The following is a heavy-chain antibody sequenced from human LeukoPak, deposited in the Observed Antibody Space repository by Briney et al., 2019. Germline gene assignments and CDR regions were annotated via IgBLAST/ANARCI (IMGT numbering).Heavy chain of an antibody. D-gene: IGHD3-22*01. CDR2: MNPNSGNT. J-gene: IGHJ4*02. CDR3: ARPHSSGNPAFDY. Sequence: GAPVKVCCKASGYTFTRYDINWVRQATGRGLEWMGWMNPNSGNTGYAQKFQGTGTMTTNTSIRTAYMELSSLRSEDPALYYWARPHSSGNPAFDYWGQGTLVTVSS. CDR1: GYTFTRYD. V-gene: IGHV1-8*01.